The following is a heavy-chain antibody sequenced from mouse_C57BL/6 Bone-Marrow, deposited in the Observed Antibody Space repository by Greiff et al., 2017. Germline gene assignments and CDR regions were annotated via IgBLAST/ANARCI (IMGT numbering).Heavy chain of an antibody. D-gene: IGHD2-1*01. CDR2: ISSGGSYT. J-gene: IGHJ3*01. V-gene: IGHV5-6*01. Sequence: EVQLVESGGDLVKPGGSLKLSCAASGFTFSSYGMSWVRQTPDKRLEWVATISSGGSYTYYPDSVKGRFTISRDNAKKHLYLQMSSLKSEDTAMYYCARLGNSAWFAYWGQGTLVTVSA. CDR3: ARLGNSAWFAY. CDR1: GFTFSSYG.